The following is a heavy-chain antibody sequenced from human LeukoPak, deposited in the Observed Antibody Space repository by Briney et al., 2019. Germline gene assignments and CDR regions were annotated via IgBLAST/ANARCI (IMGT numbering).Heavy chain of an antibody. J-gene: IGHJ4*02. D-gene: IGHD3-22*01. V-gene: IGHV3-33*01. CDR2: IWDVVSNK. CDR1: GFIFSNHV. CDR3: ARGYYDSSGPL. Sequence: VGSLRLSCAASGFIFSNHVMHWVRQAPGKGLEWVAIIWDVVSNKFYADTVKGRFTISRDNSKNTLYLRMNSLRAEDTAVYYCARGYYDSSGPLWGQGILVTVSS.